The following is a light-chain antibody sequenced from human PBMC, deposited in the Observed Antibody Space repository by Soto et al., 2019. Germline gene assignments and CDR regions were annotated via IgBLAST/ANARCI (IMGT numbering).Light chain of an antibody. J-gene: IGLJ2*01. V-gene: IGLV3-9*01. CDR3: QVWDSSTVV. CDR1: NIGSKN. CDR2: RDS. Sequence: SSELTQPLSVSVALGQTARITCGGNNIGSKNVYWYQQKSGQAPVLVIYRDSSRPSGIPERFSGSNSGNTATLTISRAQAGDEADYYCQVWDSSTVVFGGGTKLTVL.